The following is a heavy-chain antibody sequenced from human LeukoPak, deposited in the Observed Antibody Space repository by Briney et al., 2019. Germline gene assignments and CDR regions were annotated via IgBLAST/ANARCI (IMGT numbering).Heavy chain of an antibody. Sequence: ASVKVSCTSSGYTFTSYGTSWVRQGPGQGLDWMGWISAYNGNTNYAQKLQGGVTMTTDTSTSTAYMELRSLRSDDTAVYYCAREVGARNRRNWFDPWGQGTLVTVSS. CDR2: ISAYNGNT. CDR3: AREVGARNRRNWFDP. J-gene: IGHJ5*02. V-gene: IGHV1-18*01. CDR1: GYTFTSYG. D-gene: IGHD1-26*01.